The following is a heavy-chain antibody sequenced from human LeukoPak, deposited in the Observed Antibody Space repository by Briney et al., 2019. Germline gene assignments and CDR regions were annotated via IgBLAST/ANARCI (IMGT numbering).Heavy chain of an antibody. J-gene: IGHJ5*02. Sequence: KPSETLSLTCAVSGGSISSSNWWSWVRQPPGKGLEWIGEIYHSGSTNYNPSLKSRVTISVDTSKNQFSLKLSSVTAADTAVYYCARCRGYSCGPRRFDPWGQGTPVTVSS. CDR2: IYHSGST. CDR3: ARCRGYSCGPRRFDP. V-gene: IGHV4-4*02. D-gene: IGHD5-18*01. CDR1: GGSISSSNW.